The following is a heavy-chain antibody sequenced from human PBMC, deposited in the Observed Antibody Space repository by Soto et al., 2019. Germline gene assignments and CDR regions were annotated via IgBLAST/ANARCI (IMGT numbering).Heavy chain of an antibody. V-gene: IGHV4-31*03. J-gene: IGHJ3*02. CDR2: IYYSGST. Sequence: PSETLSLTCTVSGGSISSGGYYWSWIRQHPGKGLEWIGYIYYSGSTYYNPSLKSRVTISVDTSKNQFSLKLSSVTAADTAVYYCARAYDSSGYYYYAFDIWGQGTMVTVSS. CDR3: ARAYDSSGYYYYAFDI. CDR1: GGSISSGGYY. D-gene: IGHD3-22*01.